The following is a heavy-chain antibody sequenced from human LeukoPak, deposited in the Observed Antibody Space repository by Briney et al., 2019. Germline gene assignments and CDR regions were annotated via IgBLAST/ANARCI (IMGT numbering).Heavy chain of an antibody. CDR2: ISWNSGSI. CDR1: GFTFDDYA. D-gene: IGHD4-17*01. J-gene: IGHJ4*02. V-gene: IGHV3-9*01. CDR3: AKDVSDYGDYTFDY. Sequence: GGSLRLSCAASGFTFDDYAMHWVQQAPGKGLEWVPCISWNSGSIGYADSVKGRFTISRDNAKNSLYLQMNSLRAGDTALYYCAKDVSDYGDYTFDYWGQGTLVTVSS.